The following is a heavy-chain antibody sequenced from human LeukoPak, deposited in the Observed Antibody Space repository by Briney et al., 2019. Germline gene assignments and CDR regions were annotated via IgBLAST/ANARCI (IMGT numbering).Heavy chain of an antibody. V-gene: IGHV1-2*02. CDR2: INPNNGGT. CDR3: GSWDYGSGSYSPYY. CDR1: GHTFTGYY. D-gene: IGHD3-10*01. Sequence: ASVKVSCKASGHTFTGYYIHWVRQAPGQGLEWLGWINPNNGGTKFAQKFQGRVTMTRDTSISTAYMELSGLGSDDTAVYYCGSWDYGSGSYSPYYWGQGTLVTVSS. J-gene: IGHJ4*02.